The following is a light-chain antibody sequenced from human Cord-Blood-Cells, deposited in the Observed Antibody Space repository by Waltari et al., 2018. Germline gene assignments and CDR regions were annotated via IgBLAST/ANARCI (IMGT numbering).Light chain of an antibody. CDR1: SSDVGGYNY. J-gene: IGLJ2*01. Sequence: QSALTQPRSVSGSPEQSVTISCTGTSSDVGGYNYVSWYQQHPGKAPKLMNYDVSKRPSGVPELFTGSKCGKTAFLSISGLQAEDEADYYCCSCAGSYTFVVFGGGTKLTVL. CDR2: DVS. CDR3: CSCAGSYTFVV. V-gene: IGLV2-11*01.